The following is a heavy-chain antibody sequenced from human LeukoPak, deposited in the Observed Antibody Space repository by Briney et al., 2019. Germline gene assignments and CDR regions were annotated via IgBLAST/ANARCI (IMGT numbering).Heavy chain of an antibody. CDR1: GGSISSGGYY. CDR2: IYYSRST. Sequence: SETLSLTCTVSGGSISSGGYYWSWIRQHPGKGLEWIGYIYYSRSTYYNPSLKSRVTISVDTSKNQFSLKLSSVTAADTAVYYCARAEYYYDSSEVLYYFDYWGQGTLVTVSS. V-gene: IGHV4-31*03. J-gene: IGHJ4*02. CDR3: ARAEYYYDSSEVLYYFDY. D-gene: IGHD3-22*01.